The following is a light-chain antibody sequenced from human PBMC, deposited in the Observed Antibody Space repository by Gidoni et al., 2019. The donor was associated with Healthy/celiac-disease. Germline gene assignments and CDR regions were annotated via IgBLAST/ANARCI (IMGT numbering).Light chain of an antibody. V-gene: IGKV3-11*01. J-gene: IGKJ2*04. CDR3: QQRSNWPMCS. CDR1: QSVSSY. Sequence: DIVLTQSPATLSLSPGERATLSCRASQSVSSYLAWYQQKPGQAPRLLIYDASNRATGIPARFSGSGSGTDFTLTTSSLGPEDFAVYYCQQRSNWPMCSFGQGTKLEIK. CDR2: DAS.